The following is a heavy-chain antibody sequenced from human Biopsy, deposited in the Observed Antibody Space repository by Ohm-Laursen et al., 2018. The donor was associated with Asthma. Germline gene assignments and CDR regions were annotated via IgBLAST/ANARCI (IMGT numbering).Heavy chain of an antibody. J-gene: IGHJ4*02. CDR1: GFVFSQCG. V-gene: IGHV3-30*18. CDR2: ISYDGSKK. CDR3: AKDAHDYVSLIVSPQKNGIES. D-gene: IGHD4-17*01. Sequence: SSLRLSCSATGFVFSQCGMHWVRQAPGKGLEWVAFISYDGSKKFITDSMKGRLSISRDNSKNTLFLQMGRLRPDDTALYYCAKDAHDYVSLIVSPQKNGIESWGQGTLVTVSS.